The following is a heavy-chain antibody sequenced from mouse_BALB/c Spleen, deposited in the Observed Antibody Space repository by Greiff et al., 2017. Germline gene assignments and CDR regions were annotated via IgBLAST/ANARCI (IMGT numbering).Heavy chain of an antibody. CDR3: ARGPYYGSRYAMDY. J-gene: IGHJ4*01. CDR2: ISSGGSYT. V-gene: IGHV5-9-4*01. CDR1: GFTFSSYA. D-gene: IGHD1-1*01. Sequence: EVKVVESGGGLVKPGGSLKLSCAASGFTFSSYAMSWVRQSPEKRLEWVAEISSGGSYTYYPDTVTGRFTISRDNAKNTLYLEMSSRRSEDTAMYYCARGPYYGSRYAMDYWGQGTSVTVSS.